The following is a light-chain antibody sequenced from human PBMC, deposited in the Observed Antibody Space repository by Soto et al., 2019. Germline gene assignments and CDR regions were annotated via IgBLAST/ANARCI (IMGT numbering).Light chain of an antibody. CDR1: SSNIGAAYD. CDR3: QSYDSSRSGLV. J-gene: IGLJ3*02. Sequence: QSVLTQPPPVSGAPGQKVTISCTRSSSNIGAAYDVHWYQHLPGKAPKLLIYGNKNRPSGVPDRFSGSKSGTSASLAITGVQAEEEDDYYYQSYDSSRSGLVFGGGTKLTVL. V-gene: IGLV1-40*01. CDR2: GNK.